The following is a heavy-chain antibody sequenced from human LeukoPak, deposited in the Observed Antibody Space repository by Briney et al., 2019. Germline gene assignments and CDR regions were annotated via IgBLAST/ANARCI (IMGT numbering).Heavy chain of an antibody. CDR2: TYYRSKWYN. CDR3: ARIYYYDSSGYYDRPSFDP. D-gene: IGHD3-22*01. V-gene: IGHV6-1*01. Sequence: SQTLSLTCAISGDSVSSNNAAWNWIRQSPSRGLEWLGRTYYRSKWYNDYAVSVKSRITINPDTSKNQFSLQLNSVTPEDTAVYYCARIYYYDSSGYYDRPSFDPWGQGTLVTVSS. CDR1: GDSVSSNNAA. J-gene: IGHJ5*02.